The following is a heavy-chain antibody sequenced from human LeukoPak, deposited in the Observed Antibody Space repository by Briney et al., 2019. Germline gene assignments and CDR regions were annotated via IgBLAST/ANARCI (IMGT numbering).Heavy chain of an antibody. CDR3: ARAWEQWPGTTAYFDY. V-gene: IGHV1-18*04. CDR1: GYTFTTYG. D-gene: IGHD6-19*01. CDR2: ISTYNGNT. J-gene: IGHJ4*02. Sequence: ASVKVSCKVSGYTFTTYGISWVRQAPGQGFEWMGWISTYNGNTNYAQMLQGRVTMTTDASTNTAYMELRSLRSDDTAVYYCARAWEQWPGTTAYFDYWGQGTLVTVSS.